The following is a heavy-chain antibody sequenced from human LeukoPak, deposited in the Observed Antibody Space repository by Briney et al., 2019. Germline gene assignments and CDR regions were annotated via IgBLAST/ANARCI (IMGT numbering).Heavy chain of an antibody. V-gene: IGHV4-59*01. D-gene: IGHD3-22*01. CDR1: GASINSYR. CDR3: TKGYYEPFDF. CDR2: ISYDGKT. Sequence: SETLSLTCNVSGASINSYRWNWIRQPPGKGLEWIGYISYDGKTNYNPSLKSRLTLSVDTSKNQFSLNLNSVTAADTARYYCTKGYYEPFDFWGQGTLVTVTS. J-gene: IGHJ4*02.